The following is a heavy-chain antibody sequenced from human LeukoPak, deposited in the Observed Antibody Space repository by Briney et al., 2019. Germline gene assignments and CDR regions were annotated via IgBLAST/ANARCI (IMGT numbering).Heavy chain of an antibody. V-gene: IGHV3-21*01. J-gene: IGHJ3*02. CDR1: GFTXSTYS. CDR3: ARDYTMIVLVNDAFDI. Sequence: SCAAXGFTXSTYSMNWVRQAPGKGLEWVSSISSSSSYIYYADSVKGRFTISRDKAKNSLYLQMNSLRAEDTAVYYCARDYTMIVLVNDAFDIWGQGTMVTVSS. CDR2: ISSSSSYI. D-gene: IGHD3-22*01.